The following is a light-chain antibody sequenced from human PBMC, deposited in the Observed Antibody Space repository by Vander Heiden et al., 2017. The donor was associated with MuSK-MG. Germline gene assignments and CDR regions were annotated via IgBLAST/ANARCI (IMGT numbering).Light chain of an antibody. V-gene: IGLV1-36*01. CDR2: YDV. CDR1: SSNVGNNY. J-gene: IGLJ3*02. CDR3: AAWDAMRNGWV. Sequence: QSVLTQPPSASEAPRPRVTITTSVTSSNVGNNYLNWYRQPPGTAPNLLFYYDVIRYSGVPDRFSGSKSATSASLPISGLQAEDGADYYCAAWDAMRNGWVFGGGTKLTVL.